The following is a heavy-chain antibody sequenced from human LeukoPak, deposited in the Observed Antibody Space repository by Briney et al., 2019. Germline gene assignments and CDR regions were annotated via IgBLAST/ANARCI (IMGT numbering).Heavy chain of an antibody. CDR1: GFTFSSYS. D-gene: IGHD1-20*01. Sequence: GGSLRLSCAASGFTFSSYSMNWVRQAPGKGLEWVSSISSSSSYIYYADSVKGRFTISRDNAKNSLYLQMNSLRAEDTAVYYCARAAGYSWNDGYAFDVWGQGTMVTVSS. CDR2: ISSSSSYI. CDR3: ARAAGYSWNDGYAFDV. J-gene: IGHJ3*01. V-gene: IGHV3-21*01.